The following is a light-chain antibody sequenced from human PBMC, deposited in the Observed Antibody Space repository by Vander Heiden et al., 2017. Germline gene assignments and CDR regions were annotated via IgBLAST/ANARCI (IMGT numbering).Light chain of an antibody. CDR3: QSYDSSLSSVV. V-gene: IGLV1-40*01. Sequence: SSNIGAGYDVHWYQQLPGTAPKLLIYVNANRPSGVPDRFSGSKSGTSASLAITRLQAEDEADYYCQSYDSSLSSVVFAGGTKLTVL. CDR1: SSNIGAGYD. CDR2: VNA. J-gene: IGLJ2*01.